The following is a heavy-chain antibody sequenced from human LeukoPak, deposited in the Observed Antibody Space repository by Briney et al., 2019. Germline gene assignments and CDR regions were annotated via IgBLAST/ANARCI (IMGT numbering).Heavy chain of an antibody. CDR3: ARGDDYGGNSWRKRNNYYMDV. J-gene: IGHJ6*03. Sequence: PSETLSLTCAVYGGSFSGYYWSWIRQPPGKGLEWIGQINHSGSTNYNPSLKSRVTISVDTSKNQFSLKLSSVTAADTAVYYCARGDDYGGNSWRKRNNYYMDVWGKGTTVTVSS. CDR2: INHSGST. V-gene: IGHV4-34*01. D-gene: IGHD4-23*01. CDR1: GGSFSGYY.